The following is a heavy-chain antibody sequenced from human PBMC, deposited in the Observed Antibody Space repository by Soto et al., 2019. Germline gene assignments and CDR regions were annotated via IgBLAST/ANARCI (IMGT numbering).Heavy chain of an antibody. CDR2: VRYTGST. D-gene: IGHD6-13*01. J-gene: IGHJ4*02. V-gene: IGHV4-59*08. CDR3: ARHSNIWWFDY. Sequence: PSETLSLTCPVSGGSLSPYYWTWFRQSPGKGLEWFGYVRYTGSTNYNPSLRGRVSMSVDTSRNQFSLKLSSVSAADTAVYYCARHSNIWWFDYWGQGALVTVSS. CDR1: GGSLSPYY.